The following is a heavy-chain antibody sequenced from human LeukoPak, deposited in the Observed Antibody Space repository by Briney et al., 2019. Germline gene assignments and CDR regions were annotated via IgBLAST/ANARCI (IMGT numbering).Heavy chain of an antibody. CDR2: IYYSGST. CDR3: ARDRKYYGWFDP. CDR1: GGSISSYY. V-gene: IGHV4-59*01. Sequence: SETLSLTCTVSGGSISSYYWSWIRQPPGKGLEWIGYIYYSGSTNYNPSLKSRVTISVDTSKNQFSLKLSSVTAADTAAYYCARDRKYYGWFDPWGQGTLVTVSS. J-gene: IGHJ5*02. D-gene: IGHD3-10*01.